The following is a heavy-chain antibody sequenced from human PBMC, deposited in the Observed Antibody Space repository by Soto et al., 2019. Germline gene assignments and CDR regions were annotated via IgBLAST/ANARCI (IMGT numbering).Heavy chain of an antibody. Sequence: GESLKISCKGSGYSFANYWIGWVRQMPGKGLEWMGIVYPGDSLTRYSPSFQGQVTISADKSSSTAYLHWSSLKASDTAMFFCVRRSQYCSGGNCYGGNFDYWGQGTLVTVSS. CDR2: VYPGDSLT. D-gene: IGHD2-15*01. V-gene: IGHV5-51*01. CDR1: GYSFANYW. CDR3: VRRSQYCSGGNCYGGNFDY. J-gene: IGHJ4*02.